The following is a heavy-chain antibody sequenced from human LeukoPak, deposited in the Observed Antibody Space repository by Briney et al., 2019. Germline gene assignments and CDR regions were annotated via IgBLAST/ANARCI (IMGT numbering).Heavy chain of an antibody. Sequence: GGSLRLSCAASGFTFSSYSMNWVHQAPGKGLEWVSSISSSSSYIYYADSVKGRFTISRDNAKNSLYLQMNSLRAEDTAVYYCAREIVDVGFDYWGQGTLVTVSS. CDR2: ISSSSSYI. V-gene: IGHV3-21*01. CDR3: AREIVDVGFDY. D-gene: IGHD3-16*01. J-gene: IGHJ4*02. CDR1: GFTFSSYS.